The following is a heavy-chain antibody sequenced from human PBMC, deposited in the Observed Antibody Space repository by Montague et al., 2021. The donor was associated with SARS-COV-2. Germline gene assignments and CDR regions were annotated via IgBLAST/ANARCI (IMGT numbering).Heavy chain of an antibody. V-gene: IGHV4-39*01. CDR2: FYYTGYT. J-gene: IGHJ4*02. CDR3: ARIVGDCSSDSCYAVR. D-gene: IGHD2-2*01. CDR1: GASTTSNSYY. Sequence: SETLSLTCAVSGASTTSNSYYWGWIRQPPGKGLDWIGSFYYTGYTCYTPSLKSRVTISGDTSKNQFSLKLTSVTAADTAVSYCARIVGDCSSDSCYAVRWGQGTVVTVSS.